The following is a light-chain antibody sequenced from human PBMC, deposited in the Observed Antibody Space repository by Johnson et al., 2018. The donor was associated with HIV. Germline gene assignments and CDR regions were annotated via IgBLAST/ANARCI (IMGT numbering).Light chain of an antibody. CDR3: GTWDSGLSAHYV. CDR1: SSNIGNNY. J-gene: IGLJ1*01. V-gene: IGLV1-51*02. CDR2: ENN. Sequence: QSVLTQPPSVSAAPGQKVTISCSGSSSNIGNNYVSWYQQVPGTAPKLLIYENNKRPSGIPDRFSGSKSGTSATLGITGLQTGDEADYYCGTWDSGLSAHYVFGTGTRVTVL.